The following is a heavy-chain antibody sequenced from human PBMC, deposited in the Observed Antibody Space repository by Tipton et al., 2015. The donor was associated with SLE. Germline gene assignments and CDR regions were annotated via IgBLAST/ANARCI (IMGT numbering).Heavy chain of an antibody. V-gene: IGHV4-59*01. CDR1: GGSISSYY. J-gene: IGHJ4*02. D-gene: IGHD3-10*01. CDR2: IYYSGNT. Sequence: TLSLTCTVSGGSISSYYWSWIRQPPGKGLEWIGYIYYSGNTDYNPSFKSRVTISVDTSKNQFSLKLTSVTAADTAVYYCARGRGGAYWGQGTLVTVSS. CDR3: ARGRGGAY.